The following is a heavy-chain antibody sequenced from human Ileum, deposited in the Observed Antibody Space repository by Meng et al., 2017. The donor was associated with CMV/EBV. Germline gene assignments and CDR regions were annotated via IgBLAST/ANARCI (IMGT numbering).Heavy chain of an antibody. Sequence: GESLKISCAASGFTFSIFWMSWVRQAPGRGLEWVANINQDGSEEYYVDAVKGRFTISRDNAKNSLYLQMNSLRAEDTAVYYCAKDLDQWELPHFDYWGQGTLVTVSS. V-gene: IGHV3-7*01. D-gene: IGHD1-26*01. CDR1: GFTFSIFW. CDR3: AKDLDQWELPHFDY. J-gene: IGHJ4*02. CDR2: INQDGSEE.